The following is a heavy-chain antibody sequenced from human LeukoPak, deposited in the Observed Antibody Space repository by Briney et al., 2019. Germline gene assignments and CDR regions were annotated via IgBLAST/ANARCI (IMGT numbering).Heavy chain of an antibody. J-gene: IGHJ3*02. D-gene: IGHD2-21*01. CDR2: IHYSGGIT. CDR1: GGSISSYY. CDR3: AREINIVVQDAFDI. Sequence: SETLSLTCTVSGGSISSYYWSWIRQPPGKGLEWIGYIHYSGGITYYNPSLKSRVTISVDTSKNQFSLSLSSVTAADTAVYYCAREINIVVQDAFDIWGQGTMVTVSS. V-gene: IGHV4-59*12.